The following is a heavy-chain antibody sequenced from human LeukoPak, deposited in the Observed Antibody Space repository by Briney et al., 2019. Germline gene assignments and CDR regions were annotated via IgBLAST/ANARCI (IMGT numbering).Heavy chain of an antibody. CDR3: ARERDYDYVSA. Sequence: SETLSLTCTVSGGSISSCSYYWGWIRQPPGKGLEWIGSIYYSGSTYYNPSLKSRVTISVDTSKNQFSLKLSSVTAADTAVYYCARERDYDYVSAWRRGTLVTVSS. CDR1: GGSISSCSYY. V-gene: IGHV4-39*02. J-gene: IGHJ5*02. CDR2: IYYSGST. D-gene: IGHD3-16*01.